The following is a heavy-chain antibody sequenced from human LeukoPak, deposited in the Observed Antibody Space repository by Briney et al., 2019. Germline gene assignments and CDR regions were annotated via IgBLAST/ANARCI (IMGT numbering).Heavy chain of an antibody. CDR3: AKPPTYGADGGWFDP. V-gene: IGHV3-23*01. Sequence: PGGSLRLSCAASGFTFSSSAMSWVRQAPGKGLEWVSTISGSGGSTYYADSVKGRFTISRDNSKNTLYLQMNSLRAEDTAVYYYAKPPTYGADGGWFDPWGQGTLVTVSS. CDR1: GFTFSSSA. CDR2: ISGSGGST. J-gene: IGHJ5*02. D-gene: IGHD3-10*01.